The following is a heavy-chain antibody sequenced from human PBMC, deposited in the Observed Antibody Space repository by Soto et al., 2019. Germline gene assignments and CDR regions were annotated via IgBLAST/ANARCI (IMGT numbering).Heavy chain of an antibody. CDR1: GYTFISYG. CDR3: ARSSYGDSLLVY. Sequence: QVQLVQSGAEVKKPGASVKVSCKASGYTFISYGISWVRQAPGQGLEWMGWISTYNGNTNYAQKLQGRVTMTTDTSPTTAYLEVRSLTSDAAAVYYCARSSYGDSLLVYWGQGTLVTVSS. V-gene: IGHV1-18*01. J-gene: IGHJ4*02. D-gene: IGHD4-17*01. CDR2: ISTYNGNT.